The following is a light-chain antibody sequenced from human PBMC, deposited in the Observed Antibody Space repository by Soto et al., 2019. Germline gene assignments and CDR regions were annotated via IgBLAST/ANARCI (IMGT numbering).Light chain of an antibody. V-gene: IGLV2-14*01. CDR2: EVS. CDR1: SSDVGGYNY. J-gene: IGLJ1*01. CDR3: SSYGSTSTRYV. Sequence: QSALTQPASVSGSPGQSITISCTGTSSDVGGYNYVSWYQQHPGKAPNLMIYEVSNRPSGVSNRFSGSKSGNTASLTISGLQAEDEADYFCSSYGSTSTRYVFGTGTKLTVL.